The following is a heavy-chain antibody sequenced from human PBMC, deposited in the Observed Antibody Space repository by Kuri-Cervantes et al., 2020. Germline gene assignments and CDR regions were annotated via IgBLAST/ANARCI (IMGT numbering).Heavy chain of an antibody. V-gene: IGHV1-24*01. Sequence: ASVKVSCKASGYTFTSYDVNWVRQATGKGLEWMGGFGPEDGETIYAQKFQGRVTMTEDTSTDTAYMELSSLRSEDTAVYYCATGWKRGELDRLFDYWGQGTLVTVSS. CDR3: ATGWKRGELDRLFDY. J-gene: IGHJ4*02. CDR1: GYTFTSYD. CDR2: FGPEDGET. D-gene: IGHD3-16*01.